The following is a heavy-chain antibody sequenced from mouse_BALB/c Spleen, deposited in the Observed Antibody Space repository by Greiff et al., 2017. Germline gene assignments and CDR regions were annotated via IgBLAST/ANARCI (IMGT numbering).Heavy chain of an antibody. Sequence: ESGPGLVKPSQSLSLTCTVTGYSITSDYAWNWIRQFPGNKLEWMGYISYSGSTSYNPSLKSRISITRDTSKNQFFLQLNSVTTEDTATYYCARSGGNYDYWGQGTTLTVSS. CDR2: ISYSGST. V-gene: IGHV3-2*02. CDR3: ARSGGNYDY. CDR1: GYSITSDYA. J-gene: IGHJ2*01. D-gene: IGHD2-1*01.